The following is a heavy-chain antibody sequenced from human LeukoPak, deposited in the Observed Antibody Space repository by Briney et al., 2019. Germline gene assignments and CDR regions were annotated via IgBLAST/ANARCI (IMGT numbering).Heavy chain of an antibody. Sequence: GGSLRLSCAASGFTFSTYWMHWVRQAPGKGLVWVSRINTDGSDITYADSVKGRFTISRDNAKNSLYLQMNSLRAEDTAVYYCARQRRYCSGDKCYQRTFDYWGQGTLVTVSS. D-gene: IGHD2-15*01. CDR2: INTDGSDI. CDR3: ARQRRYCSGDKCYQRTFDY. V-gene: IGHV3-74*03. J-gene: IGHJ4*02. CDR1: GFTFSTYW.